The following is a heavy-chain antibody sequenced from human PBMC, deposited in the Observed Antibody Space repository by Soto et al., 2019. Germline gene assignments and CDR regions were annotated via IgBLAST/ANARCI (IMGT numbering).Heavy chain of an antibody. V-gene: IGHV3-15*07. D-gene: IGHD2-15*01. CDR3: TRGSVEGV. CDR2: INTKAEGGAT. J-gene: IGHJ6*02. CDR1: DFTITNAW. Sequence: EVHLVESGGGLVKPGGSLRLSCAASDFTITNAWMNWVRQAPGKGLEWVGRINTKAEGGATDYAAPLKGSFSLSTDDSRHTPFLQMNSLQTEETAVYDCTRGSVEGVWGQGATVTVSS.